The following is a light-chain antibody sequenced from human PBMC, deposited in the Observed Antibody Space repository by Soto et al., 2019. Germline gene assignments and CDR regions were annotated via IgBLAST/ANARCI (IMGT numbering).Light chain of an antibody. Sequence: QSVLTQPASVSGSPGQSITISCTGTSSDVGAYNSVSWYQQHPGKVPKLMIYDVSNRPSGVSNRFSGSKSGNTASLTISGLQAEDEADYYCSSYTSISTVVFGGGTQLTVL. CDR3: SSYTSISTVV. CDR1: SSDVGAYNS. J-gene: IGLJ3*02. V-gene: IGLV2-14*01. CDR2: DVS.